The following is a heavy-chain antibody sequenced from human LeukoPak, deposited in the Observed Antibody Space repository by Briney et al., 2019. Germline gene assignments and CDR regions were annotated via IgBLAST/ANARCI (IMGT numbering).Heavy chain of an antibody. CDR3: ARDLSHCSSTSCYTPDWFDP. D-gene: IGHD2-2*02. V-gene: IGHV4-4*07. CDR2: IYTSGST. CDR1: GGSISSYY. Sequence: SETLSLTCTVSGGSISSYYWSWIRQPAGKGLEWIGRIYTSGSTNYNPSLKSRVTMSVDTPKNQFSLKLSSVTAADTAVYYCARDLSHCSSTSCYTPDWFDPWGQGTLVTVSS. J-gene: IGHJ5*02.